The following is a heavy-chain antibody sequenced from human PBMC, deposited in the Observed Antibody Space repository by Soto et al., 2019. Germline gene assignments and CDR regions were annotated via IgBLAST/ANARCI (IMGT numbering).Heavy chain of an antibody. CDR1: RFTFSSYA. V-gene: IGHV3-30-3*01. D-gene: IGHD6-13*01. CDR3: ARDEQQLAIDY. Sequence: GGSLRLSFAASRFTFSSYAMHWVRQAPGKGLEWVAVISYDGSNKSYADSEKGRFTISRDNSKNTLYLQMNSLRAEDTAVYYCARDEQQLAIDYWGQGTLVTVSS. CDR2: ISYDGSNK. J-gene: IGHJ4*02.